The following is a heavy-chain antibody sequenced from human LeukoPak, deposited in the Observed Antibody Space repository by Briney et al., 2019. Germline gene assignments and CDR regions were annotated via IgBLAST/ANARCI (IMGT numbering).Heavy chain of an antibody. CDR3: ARVSGSYHDAFDI. Sequence: GGSLRLSCAASGFTFRSYAMSWVRQAPGKGLEWVSVIYSGGSTYYADSVKGRFTISRDNSKHTLYLQMNSLRAEDTAVYYCARVSGSYHDAFDIWGQGTMVTVSS. J-gene: IGHJ3*02. CDR2: IYSGGST. CDR1: GFTFRSYA. V-gene: IGHV3-53*01. D-gene: IGHD1-26*01.